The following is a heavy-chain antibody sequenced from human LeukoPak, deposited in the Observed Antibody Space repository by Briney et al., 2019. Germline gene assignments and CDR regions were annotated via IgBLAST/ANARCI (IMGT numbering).Heavy chain of an antibody. CDR1: GFTFSSYG. V-gene: IGHV3-49*04. J-gene: IGHJ4*02. CDR2: IRSKAYRGTA. D-gene: IGHD6-6*01. Sequence: QPGRSLRLSCAASGFTFSSYGMHWVRQAPGKGLEWVGFIRSKAYRGTAEYAASVKGRFSISRDDSRSIAYLQMNSLRAEDMALYYCAKDTRQYSTSGEFDYWGQGTLVTVSS. CDR3: AKDTRQYSTSGEFDY.